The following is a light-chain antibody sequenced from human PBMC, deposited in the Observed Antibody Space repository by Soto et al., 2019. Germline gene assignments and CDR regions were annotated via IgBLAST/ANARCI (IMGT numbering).Light chain of an antibody. V-gene: IGKV3-20*01. CDR2: GAS. J-gene: IGKJ2*01. CDR1: QSVSSRN. Sequence: EIVLTQSPGTVSLSPGERATLSCRASQSVSSRNLAWYRQKPGQAPSLLIFGASNRATGIADRFSGSGSGTDFTLNISILEPEDCAVYYCLRYGDSPPAYTFGQGTKLEIK. CDR3: LRYGDSPPAYT.